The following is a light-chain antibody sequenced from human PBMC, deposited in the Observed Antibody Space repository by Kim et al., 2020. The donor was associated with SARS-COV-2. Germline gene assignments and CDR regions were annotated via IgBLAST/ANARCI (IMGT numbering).Light chain of an antibody. CDR3: AAWDHSLNRPE. CDR2: SDN. CDR1: SANSGRNT. Sequence: QRITIPGSGGSANSGRNTVSWYQQFPGSAPQLLIFSDNQRPSGVPDRISGSKSGTSASLAISGLQSEDEAIYFCAAWDHSLNRPEFGGGTQLTVL. J-gene: IGLJ3*02. V-gene: IGLV1-44*01.